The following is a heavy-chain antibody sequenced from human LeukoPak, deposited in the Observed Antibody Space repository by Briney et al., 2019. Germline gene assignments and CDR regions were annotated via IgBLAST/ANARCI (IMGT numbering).Heavy chain of an antibody. J-gene: IGHJ5*02. CDR2: IYYSGST. Sequence: SETLSLTCTVSGGSISTSNYYWGWIRQPPGKGLEWIGYIYYSGSTNYNPSLKSRVTISVDTSKNQFSPKLSSVTAADTAVYYCARGRFLQWPLNWFDPWGQGTLVTVSS. V-gene: IGHV4-61*05. CDR1: GGSISTSNYY. D-gene: IGHD3-3*01. CDR3: ARGRFLQWPLNWFDP.